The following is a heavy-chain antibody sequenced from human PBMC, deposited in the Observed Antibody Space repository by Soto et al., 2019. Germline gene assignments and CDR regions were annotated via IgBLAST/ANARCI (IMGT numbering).Heavy chain of an antibody. CDR1: GGSISSSSYY. CDR3: ASQPFTYYYGSGTRFDY. Sequence: SETLSLTCTVSGGSISSSSYYWGWIRQPPGKGLEWIGSIYYSGSTYYNPSLKSRVTISVDTSKNQFSLKLSSVTAADTAVYYCASQPFTYYYGSGTRFDYWGQGNLVTFSS. V-gene: IGHV4-39*01. J-gene: IGHJ4*02. D-gene: IGHD3-10*01. CDR2: IYYSGST.